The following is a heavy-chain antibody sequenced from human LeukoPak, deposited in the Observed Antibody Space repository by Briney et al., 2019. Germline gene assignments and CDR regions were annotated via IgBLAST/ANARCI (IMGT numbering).Heavy chain of an antibody. Sequence: SETLSLTCTVSGGSISTYFWSWVRQPPGKRLEWIGHVYFSGSTNYNPSLESRVTISVDTSKNQFSLTLSSVTAADTAVYYCARHKSSGSYPLDSWGQGILVTVSS. D-gene: IGHD3-22*01. CDR3: ARHKSSGSYPLDS. CDR1: GGSISTYF. V-gene: IGHV4-59*08. CDR2: VYFSGST. J-gene: IGHJ4*02.